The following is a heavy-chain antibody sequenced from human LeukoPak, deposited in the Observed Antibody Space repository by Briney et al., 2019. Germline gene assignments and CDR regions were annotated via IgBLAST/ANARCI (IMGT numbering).Heavy chain of an antibody. CDR3: ARGSRRLADFHY. CDR2: ISYSGST. CDR1: GDSISSSDYY. J-gene: IGHJ4*02. V-gene: IGHV4-39*01. D-gene: IGHD1-26*01. Sequence: SETLSLTCTVSGDSISSSDYYWGWIRQPPGKGLGWIGTISYSGSTYYNPSLQSRVTISVDTSKIQFSLELSSVTAADTAVYYCARGSRRLADFHYWGQGTLVTVSS.